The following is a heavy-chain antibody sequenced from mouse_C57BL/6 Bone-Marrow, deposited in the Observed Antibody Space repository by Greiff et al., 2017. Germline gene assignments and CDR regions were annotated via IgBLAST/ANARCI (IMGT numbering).Heavy chain of an antibody. CDR3: ARLTVTFFDY. CDR1: GYTFTNYW. D-gene: IGHD4-1*01. Sequence: QVHVKQSGAELVRPGTSVKMSCKASGYTFTNYWIGWAKQRPGHGLEWIGDIYPGGGYTNYNEKFKGKATLTADKSSSTAYMQFSSLTSEDSAIYYCARLTVTFFDYWGQGTTLTVSS. V-gene: IGHV1-63*01. CDR2: IYPGGGYT. J-gene: IGHJ2*01.